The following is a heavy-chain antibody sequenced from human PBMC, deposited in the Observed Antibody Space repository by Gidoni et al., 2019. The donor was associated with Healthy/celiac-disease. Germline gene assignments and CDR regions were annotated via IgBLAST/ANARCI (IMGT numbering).Heavy chain of an antibody. Sequence: QVQLQESGPGLVKPSQTLSLTCTFSGGSISSGGYSWSWIRQHPGKGLEWIGYIYYSGSTYYNPSLKSRVTISVDTSKNQFSLKLSSVTAADTAVYYCARGVYCSGGSCSAPGGWFDPWGQGTLVTVSS. CDR2: IYYSGST. D-gene: IGHD2-15*01. V-gene: IGHV4-31*03. CDR1: GGSISSGGYS. CDR3: ARGVYCSGGSCSAPGGWFDP. J-gene: IGHJ5*02.